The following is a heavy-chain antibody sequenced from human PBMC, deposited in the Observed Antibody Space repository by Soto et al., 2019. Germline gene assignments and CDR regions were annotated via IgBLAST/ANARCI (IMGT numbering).Heavy chain of an antibody. V-gene: IGHV4-61*01. CDR3: ARSPDIVATIRYYYYYGMDV. CDR1: GGSVSIGSYY. Sequence: SETLSLTCTVSGGSVSIGSYYWSWMRQPPGKGLEWIGYIYYSGSTNYNPSLKSRVTISVDTSKNQFSLKLSSVTAADTAVYYCARSPDIVATIRYYYYYGMDVWGQGTTVTVSS. J-gene: IGHJ6*02. CDR2: IYYSGST. D-gene: IGHD5-12*01.